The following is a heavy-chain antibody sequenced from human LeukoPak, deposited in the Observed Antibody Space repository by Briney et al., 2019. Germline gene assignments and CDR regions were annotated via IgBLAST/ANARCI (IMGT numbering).Heavy chain of an antibody. Sequence: GGSLRLSCAASGFTFSSYAMSWFRQAPGKGLEWVGFIRSKAYGGTTEYAASVKGRFSISRDDSKSIAYLQTNSLKTEDTAVYYCTRDSGGSGYYPLNHFDYWGQGTLVTVSS. J-gene: IGHJ4*02. CDR1: GFTFSSYA. D-gene: IGHD3-22*01. CDR3: TRDSGGSGYYPLNHFDY. V-gene: IGHV3-49*03. CDR2: IRSKAYGGTT.